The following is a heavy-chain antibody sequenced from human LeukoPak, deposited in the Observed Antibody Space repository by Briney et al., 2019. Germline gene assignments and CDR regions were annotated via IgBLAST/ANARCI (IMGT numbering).Heavy chain of an antibody. D-gene: IGHD1-1*01. J-gene: IGHJ5*02. Sequence: PSETLSLTCTVSGGSISDYHWTWIRQPPGKALEYIGYIYNRGTTYYNPSLKSRVTISADTSKKQFSLKLTSLTAADTAVYYRARGAGGYRFDPWGQGTLVTVSS. CDR2: IYNRGTT. CDR1: GGSISDYH. CDR3: ARGAGGYRFDP. V-gene: IGHV4-59*01.